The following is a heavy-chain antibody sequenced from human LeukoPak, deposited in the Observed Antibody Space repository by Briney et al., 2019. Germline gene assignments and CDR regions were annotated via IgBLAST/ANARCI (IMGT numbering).Heavy chain of an antibody. V-gene: IGHV3-21*01. CDR3: ARAGYDFWSGPHIGY. Sequence: GGSLRLSCAASGFTFSNAWMNWVRQAPGKGLEWVSSISSSSSYIYYADSVKGRFTISRDNAKNSLYLQMNSLRAEDTAVYYCARAGYDFWSGPHIGYWGQGTLVTVSS. D-gene: IGHD3-3*01. CDR2: ISSSSSYI. J-gene: IGHJ4*02. CDR1: GFTFSNAW.